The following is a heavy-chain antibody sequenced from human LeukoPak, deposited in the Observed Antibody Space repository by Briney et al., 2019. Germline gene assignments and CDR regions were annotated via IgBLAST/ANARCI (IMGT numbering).Heavy chain of an antibody. J-gene: IGHJ3*02. D-gene: IGHD1-20*01. CDR2: TSGDGRSK. V-gene: IGHV3-30*18. CDR3: AKPRINWKTNDAFDI. CDR1: GFTFSSYG. Sequence: GGSLRLSCAASGFTFSSYGMHWVRQAPGKGLEWVAFTSGDGRSKYYVDSVKGRFSITRDNSKNTLYLQMNSLRTEDAAVYYCAKPRINWKTNDAFDIWGRGTLVIVSS.